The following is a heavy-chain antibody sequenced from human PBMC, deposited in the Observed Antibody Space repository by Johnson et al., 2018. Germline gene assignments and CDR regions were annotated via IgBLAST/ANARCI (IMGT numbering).Heavy chain of an antibody. V-gene: IGHV3-9*01. J-gene: IGHJ3*02. CDR1: GFMFDDYA. CDR3: VKDTRMVVVKGIFDI. CDR2: ISWKSGSI. Sequence: EVQLVETGGDLVQPGRSXRLSCEASGFMFDDYAMHWVRQVPGKGLEWVSGISWKSGSIVYADTVKGRFTISRDNAKNSLYLQMNSLRPEDTALYYCVKDTRMVVVKGIFDIWGRGTMVTVSS. D-gene: IGHD3-22*01.